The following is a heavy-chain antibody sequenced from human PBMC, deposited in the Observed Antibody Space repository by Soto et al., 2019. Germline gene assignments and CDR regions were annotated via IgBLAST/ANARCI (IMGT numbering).Heavy chain of an antibody. Sequence: QVQLQQWGAGLLKPSETLSLTCAVYGGSFSDNYWSWIRQPPGKGLEWIGEINDSGSTHYNPSLKSRVTMSVDASKNQFSLKLSSVTAADTAVYYCARGRGNYVSGSWRYNRSASIDYWGQGTLVTVSS. D-gene: IGHD3-16*02. CDR1: GGSFSDNY. CDR2: INDSGST. V-gene: IGHV4-34*01. CDR3: ARGRGNYVSGSWRYNRSASIDY. J-gene: IGHJ4*02.